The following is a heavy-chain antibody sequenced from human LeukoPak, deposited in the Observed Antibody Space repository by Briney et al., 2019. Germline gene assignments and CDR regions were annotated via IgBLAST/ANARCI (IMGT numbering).Heavy chain of an antibody. CDR3: ARGSAHIPTSLDL. CDR1: GYTFTSYA. CDR2: INTNTGSP. Sequence: ASVKVSCKASGYTFTSYAINWVRQAPGQGLEWMGWINTNTGSPTHARGFTGQFVFSLDTSVSTAYLQISGLQAEDSAVYYCARGSAHIPTSLDLWGQGTLVTVSS. D-gene: IGHD2-2*02. V-gene: IGHV7-4-1*02. J-gene: IGHJ3*01.